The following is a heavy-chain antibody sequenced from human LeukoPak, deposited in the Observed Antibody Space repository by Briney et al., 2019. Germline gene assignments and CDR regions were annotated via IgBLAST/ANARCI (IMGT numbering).Heavy chain of an antibody. D-gene: IGHD3-9*01. CDR2: INHSGST. Sequence: SETLSLTCAVYGGSFSGYYWSWIRQPPGKGLEWIGEINHSGSTNYNPSLKSRVTISVDTSKNQFSLKLSSVTAADTAVYYCATWAVLRYFDWLPKPRPSCYYYGMDVWGQGTTVTVSS. CDR1: GGSFSGYY. J-gene: IGHJ6*02. V-gene: IGHV4-34*01. CDR3: ATWAVLRYFDWLPKPRPSCYYYGMDV.